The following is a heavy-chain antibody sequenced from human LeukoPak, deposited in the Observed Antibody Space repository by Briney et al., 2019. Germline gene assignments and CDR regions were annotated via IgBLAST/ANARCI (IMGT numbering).Heavy chain of an antibody. CDR1: GFTFSSYA. J-gene: IGHJ4*02. Sequence: GESLRLSCAASGFTFSSYAMSWVRQAPGKGLEWVSAISGSGGSTYYADSVKGRFTISRDNSKNTLYLQMNSLRAEDTAVYYCAKDLGFYYYDSSGYIQDWGQGTLVTVSS. CDR3: AKDLGFYYYDSSGYIQD. V-gene: IGHV3-23*01. CDR2: ISGSGGST. D-gene: IGHD3-22*01.